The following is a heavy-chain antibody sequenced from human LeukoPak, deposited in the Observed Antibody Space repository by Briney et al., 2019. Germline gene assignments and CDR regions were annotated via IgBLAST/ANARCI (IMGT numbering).Heavy chain of an antibody. CDR3: ARGLVTTVVTLEAFDY. V-gene: IGHV1-18*01. CDR1: GYTFTSYG. CDR2: ISAYNGNT. D-gene: IGHD4-23*01. Sequence: GASVKVSCKASGYTFTSYGISWVRQAPGQGLEWMGWISAYNGNTNYAQKFQGRVTMTRDTSISTAYMELSRLRSDDTAVYYCARGLVTTVVTLEAFDYWGQGTLVTVSS. J-gene: IGHJ4*02.